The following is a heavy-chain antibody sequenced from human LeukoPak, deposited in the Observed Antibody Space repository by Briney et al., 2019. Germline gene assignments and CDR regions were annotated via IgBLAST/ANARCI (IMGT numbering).Heavy chain of an antibody. CDR3: ARNPFLIYDSSGYRGYFDY. V-gene: IGHV4-39*07. J-gene: IGHJ4*02. CDR2: IYYSGST. D-gene: IGHD3-22*01. Sequence: SETLSLTCTVSGGSISSSSYYWGWIRQPPGKGLEWIGSIYYSGSTYYNPSLKSRVTISVDTSKNQFSLKLSSVTAADTAVYYCARNPFLIYDSSGYRGYFDYGGQRTLVAVSA. CDR1: GGSISSSSYY.